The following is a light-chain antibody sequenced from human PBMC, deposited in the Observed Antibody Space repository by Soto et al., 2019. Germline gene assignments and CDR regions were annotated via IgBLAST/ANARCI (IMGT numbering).Light chain of an antibody. J-gene: IGKJ1*01. CDR1: QSISSY. CDR3: QQTYSSPQT. V-gene: IGKV1-39*01. Sequence: DIQMTQSPSSLSASVGDRVTISCRASQSISSYLNWYQQKPGRAPKLLIFAASRLQTGVPSRFSDSGSVTDFTLTISSLQPEDFATYYCQQTYSSPQTFGQGTKVEIK. CDR2: AAS.